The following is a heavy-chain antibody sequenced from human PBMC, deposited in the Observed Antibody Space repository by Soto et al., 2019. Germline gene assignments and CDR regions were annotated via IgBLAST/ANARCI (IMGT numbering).Heavy chain of an antibody. D-gene: IGHD5-12*01. V-gene: IGHV1-18*01. CDR3: ARDPRGYSGYADP. J-gene: IGHJ5*02. Sequence: SVKVSCMACGYRYTSYGISWVRQAPGQGLEWMGWISAYNGNTNYAQKLQGRVTMTTDTSTSTAYMELRSLRSDDTAVYYCARDPRGYSGYADPWGQGTLVTVSS. CDR2: ISAYNGNT. CDR1: GYRYTSYG.